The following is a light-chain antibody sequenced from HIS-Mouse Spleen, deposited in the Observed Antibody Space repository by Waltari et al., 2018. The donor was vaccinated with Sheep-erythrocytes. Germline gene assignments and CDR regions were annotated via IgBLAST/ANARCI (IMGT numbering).Light chain of an antibody. CDR2: EVS. CDR3: SSYAGSNNWV. J-gene: IGLJ3*02. Sequence: QSALTQPASVSGSPGQSIPLSCTGTSSAVGSYNLASWYQQHPGKAPNLMIFEVSKRPSGVPDRFSGSKSGNTASLTVSGLQAEDEADYYCSSYAGSNNWVFGGGTKLTVL. CDR1: SSAVGSYNL. V-gene: IGLV2-8*01.